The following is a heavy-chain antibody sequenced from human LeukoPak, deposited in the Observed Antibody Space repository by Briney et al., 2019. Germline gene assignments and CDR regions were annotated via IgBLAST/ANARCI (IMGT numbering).Heavy chain of an antibody. CDR3: ALTGTAPKGRGYSYGSFDY. J-gene: IGHJ4*02. Sequence: PSQTLSLTCTVSGGSISSGDYYWSWIRQPPGKGLEWIGYIYYSGSTNYNPSLKSRVTISVDTSKNQFSLKLGSVTAAGTAVYYCALTGTAPKGRGYSYGSFDYWGQGTLATVSS. CDR2: IYYSGST. V-gene: IGHV4-30-4*08. D-gene: IGHD5-18*01. CDR1: GGSISSGDYY.